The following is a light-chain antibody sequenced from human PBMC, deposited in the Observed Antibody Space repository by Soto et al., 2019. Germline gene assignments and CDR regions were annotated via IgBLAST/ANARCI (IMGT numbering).Light chain of an antibody. CDR1: QAILTY. V-gene: IGKV1-39*01. CDR2: GAS. CDR3: QQTFSPAVT. Sequence: DIHLTQSPSSLSAAVGDRVTITCRASQAILTYLNWFQQKAGKAPEVLIYGASSLRSGVPSRFTGSGSANDFTLTISSLQPEDAGTYFCQQTFSPAVTFGGGTKV. J-gene: IGKJ4*01.